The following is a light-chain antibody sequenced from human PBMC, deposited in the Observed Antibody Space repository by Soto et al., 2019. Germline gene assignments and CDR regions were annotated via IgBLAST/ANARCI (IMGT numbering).Light chain of an antibody. CDR3: QQYDNLPLT. V-gene: IGKV1-33*01. CDR1: QHISTY. J-gene: IGKJ4*01. CDR2: DVS. Sequence: DFQMTQSPSSLSASVGGRFIITSQASQHISTYLNWYKQKPGKPPKILSYDVSNLETGVPSRFSGSGSGTDFTFTISSLKPEDIATYFCQQYDNLPLTFGGGTKVDIK.